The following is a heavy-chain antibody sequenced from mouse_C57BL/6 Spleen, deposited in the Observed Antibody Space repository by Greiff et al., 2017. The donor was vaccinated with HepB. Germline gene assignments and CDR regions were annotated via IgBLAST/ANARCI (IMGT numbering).Heavy chain of an antibody. V-gene: IGHV5-6*01. Sequence: EVHLVESGGDLVKPGGSLKLPCAASGFTFSSYGMSWVRQTPDKRLEWVATISSGGSYTYNPDSVKGRFTISSDNDKNTLYLQMSSLKSEDTAMYYGEGEGGVATYWYFDVWGTGTTVTVSS. CDR1: GFTFSSYG. CDR2: ISSGGSYT. CDR3: EGEGGVATYWYFDV. D-gene: IGHD1-1*01. J-gene: IGHJ1*03.